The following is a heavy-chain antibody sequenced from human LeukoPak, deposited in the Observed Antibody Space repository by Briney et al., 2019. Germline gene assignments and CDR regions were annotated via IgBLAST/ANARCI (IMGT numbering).Heavy chain of an antibody. CDR3: ARVTWSSSSCFEY. CDR1: GFTFSSYS. J-gene: IGHJ4*02. V-gene: IGHV3-21*01. Sequence: PGGSLRLSCAASGFTFSSYSMNWVRQAPGKGPEWVSSISSSSSYIYYADSVKGRFTISRDNAKNSLYLQMNSLRAEDTAVYYCARVTWSSSSCFEYWGQGTLVTVSS. D-gene: IGHD6-13*01. CDR2: ISSSSSYI.